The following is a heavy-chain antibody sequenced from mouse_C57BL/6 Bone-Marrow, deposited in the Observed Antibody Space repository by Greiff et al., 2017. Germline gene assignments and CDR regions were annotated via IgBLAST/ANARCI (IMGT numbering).Heavy chain of an antibody. J-gene: IGHJ2*01. CDR3: ARSYYGNYFDY. V-gene: IGHV1-52*01. CDR1: GYTFTSYW. D-gene: IGHD1-1*01. CDR2: IDPSDSDT. Sequence: QVQLQQPGAELVRPGSSVKLSCKASGYTFTSYWMHWVKQRPIQGLEWIGNIDPSDSDTHYNQKFKDKATLTVDKSSSTAYMQLSSLTSEDSAVYYCARSYYGNYFDYWGQGTTLTVSS.